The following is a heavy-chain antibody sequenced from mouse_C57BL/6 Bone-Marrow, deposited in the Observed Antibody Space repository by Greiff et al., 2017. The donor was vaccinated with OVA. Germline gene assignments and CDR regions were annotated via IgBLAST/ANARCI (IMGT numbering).Heavy chain of an antibody. CDR2: FYPGDGDT. J-gene: IGHJ1*03. Sequence: VQLQQSGPELVKPGASVKISCKASGYAFSSSWMNWVKQRPGKGLEWIGRFYPGDGDTNYNGKFKGKATLTADKSSSTAYLQLSSLTSEDSAVYFCANYCGSSPYFDVWGTGTTVTVSS. CDR1: GYAFSSSW. D-gene: IGHD1-1*01. CDR3: ANYCGSSPYFDV. V-gene: IGHV1-82*01.